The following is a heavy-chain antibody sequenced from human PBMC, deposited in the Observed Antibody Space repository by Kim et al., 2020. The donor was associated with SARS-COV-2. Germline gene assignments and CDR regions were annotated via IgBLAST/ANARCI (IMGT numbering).Heavy chain of an antibody. CDR1: GYTFTGYY. V-gene: IGHV1-2*06. D-gene: IGHD3-22*01. CDR3: ARAPGDYYDSSGYYYKVGAFDI. J-gene: IGHJ3*02. CDR2: INPNSGGT. Sequence: ASVKVSCKASGYTFTGYYMHWVRQAPGQGLEWMGRINPNSGGTNYAQKFQGRVTMTRDTSISTAYMELSGLRSDDTAVYYCARAPGDYYDSSGYYYKVGAFDIWGQGTMVTVSS.